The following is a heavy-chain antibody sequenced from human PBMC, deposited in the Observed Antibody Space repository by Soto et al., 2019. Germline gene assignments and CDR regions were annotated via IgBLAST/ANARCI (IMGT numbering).Heavy chain of an antibody. CDR3: ARVGPWVPYYYDSSPYTFENWFDP. V-gene: IGHV3-7*03. Sequence: GSLRLSCEACGFSLGSYSMSSIRQAPGQCPHRLPNVKQDGSQSYLVDSVKGRFTISRDNAKNSLFLQMNSLRAEDTAVYYCARVGPWVPYYYDSSPYTFENWFDPWGQGTLVTVSS. CDR2: VKQDGSQS. CDR1: GFSLGSYS. J-gene: IGHJ5*02. D-gene: IGHD3-22*01.